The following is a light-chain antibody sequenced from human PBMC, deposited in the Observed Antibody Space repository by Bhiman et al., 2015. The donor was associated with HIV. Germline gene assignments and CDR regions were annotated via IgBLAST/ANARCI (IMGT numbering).Light chain of an antibody. CDR1: KLGDKY. CDR3: QAWDSSSSGV. Sequence: SYELTQPPSVSVSPGQTASITCSGDKLGDKYACWYQQKPGQSPVVVIYQDTKRPSGIPERFSGSNSGNTATLAISGTETMDEADYYCQAWDSSSSGVFGTGTKVTVL. CDR2: QDT. V-gene: IGLV3-1*01. J-gene: IGLJ1*01.